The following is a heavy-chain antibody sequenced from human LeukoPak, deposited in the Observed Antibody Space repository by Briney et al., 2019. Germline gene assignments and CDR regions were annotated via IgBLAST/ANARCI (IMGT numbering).Heavy chain of an antibody. CDR1: GGSISSSNW. Sequence: SETLSLTCAVSGGSISSSNWWSWVRQPPGKGLEWIGEIYHSGSTNYNPSLKSRVTISVDKSKNQFSLKLSSVTAAETAVYYCATLGYCSSASCYATDLDYWGQGTLVTVSS. J-gene: IGHJ4*02. V-gene: IGHV4-4*02. CDR3: ATLGYCSSASCYATDLDY. D-gene: IGHD2-2*01. CDR2: IYHSGST.